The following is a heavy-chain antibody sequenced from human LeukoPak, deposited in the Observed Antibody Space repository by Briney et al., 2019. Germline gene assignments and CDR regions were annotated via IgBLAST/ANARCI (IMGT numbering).Heavy chain of an antibody. CDR1: GDRVSSNSAA. J-gene: IGHJ4*02. CDR3: ARAQRGSGDFDY. V-gene: IGHV6-1*01. D-gene: IGHD3-16*01. CDR2: TYYRSKWYN. Sequence: SQTLSLTCAISGDRVSSNSAAWNWIRQSPSRGLEWLGRTYYRSKWYNDYAVSVQSRITVNPDTSKNQFSLQLNSMTPEDTAVYYCARAQRGSGDFDYWGRGTLVTVSS.